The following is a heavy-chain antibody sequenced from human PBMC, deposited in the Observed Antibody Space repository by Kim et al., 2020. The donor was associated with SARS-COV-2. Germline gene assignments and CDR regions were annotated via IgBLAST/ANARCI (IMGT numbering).Heavy chain of an antibody. CDR2: ISYDGSNK. CDR1: GFTFSSYG. V-gene: IGHV3-30*18. CDR3: AKDEYYYDSSGYPRLDY. D-gene: IGHD3-22*01. J-gene: IGHJ4*01. Sequence: GGSLRLSCAASGFTFSSYGMHWVRQAPGKGLEWVAVISYDGSNKYYADSVKGRFTISRDNSKNTLYLQMNSLRAEDTAVYYCAKDEYYYDSSGYPRLDY.